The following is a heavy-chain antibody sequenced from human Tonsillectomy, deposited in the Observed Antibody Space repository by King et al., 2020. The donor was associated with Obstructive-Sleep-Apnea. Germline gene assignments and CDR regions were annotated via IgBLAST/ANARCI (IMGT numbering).Heavy chain of an antibody. J-gene: IGHJ4*02. Sequence: VQLVGSGGGLVQPGGSLRLSCAASGFTFSRYWMSWVRQAPGKRLEWVANIKQDGGEKYYVDSVKGRFTISRDNAKNSLYLQMKSLRAEDTAVYYCARDGGGIYYDYSRYPFDYWGQGTLVTVSS. CDR3: ARDGGGIYYDYSRYPFDY. V-gene: IGHV3-7*01. CDR2: IKQDGGEK. D-gene: IGHD3-22*01. CDR1: GFTFSRYW.